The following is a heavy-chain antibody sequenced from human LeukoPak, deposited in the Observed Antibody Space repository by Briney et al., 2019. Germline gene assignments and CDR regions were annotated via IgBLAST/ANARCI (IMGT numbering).Heavy chain of an antibody. D-gene: IGHD6-13*01. CDR1: GGSFSGYY. V-gene: IGHV4-34*01. CDR2: INHSGST. J-gene: IGHJ4*02. Sequence: SETLSLTCAVYGGSFSGYYWSWIRQPPGKGLEGIGEINHSGSTNYNPSLKSRVTISVDTSKNHFSLKLRSVTAADTAVYYCARVGYEQQLVPGFDYWGQGTLVTVSS. CDR3: ARVGYEQQLVPGFDY.